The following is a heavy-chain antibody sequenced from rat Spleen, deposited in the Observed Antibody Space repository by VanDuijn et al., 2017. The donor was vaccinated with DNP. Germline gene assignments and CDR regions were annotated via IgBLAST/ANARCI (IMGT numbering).Heavy chain of an antibody. V-gene: IGHV5-31*01. J-gene: IGHJ2*01. Sequence: EVQLVESGGDLVQPGRSLKLSCVASGFIFNNYWMTWIRQVPGMGLEWVASITSSGGRTYYPDSVKGRFTISRDNAKNTLYLQMNSLRSEDTATYYCGRGRYFDYWGQGVMVTVSS. CDR1: GFIFNNYW. CDR2: ITSSGGRT. D-gene: IGHD1-4*01. CDR3: GRGRYFDY.